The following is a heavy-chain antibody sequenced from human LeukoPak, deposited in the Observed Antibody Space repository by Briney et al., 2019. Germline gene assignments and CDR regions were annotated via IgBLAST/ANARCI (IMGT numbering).Heavy chain of an antibody. CDR3: ARYYDILTGAVDNLDY. V-gene: IGHV4-39*07. J-gene: IGHJ4*02. D-gene: IGHD3-9*01. Sequence: SQTLSLTCTVSGGSISSGGYYWGWIRQPPGKGLEWIGSIYHSGSTYYNPSLKSRVTISVDTSKNQFSLKLSSVTAADTAVYYCARYYDILTGAVDNLDYWGQGTLVTVSS. CDR2: IYHSGST. CDR1: GGSISSGGYY.